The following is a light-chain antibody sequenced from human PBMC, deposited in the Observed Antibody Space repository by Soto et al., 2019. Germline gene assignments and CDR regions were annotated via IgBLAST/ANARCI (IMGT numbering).Light chain of an antibody. V-gene: IGKV3-20*01. CDR2: GAS. CDR1: QSVSSSY. J-gene: IGKJ3*01. CDR3: QQYCSSPPFT. Sequence: IVLTQSPGTLSLTPGERATLSCRASQSVSSSYLAWYQQKPGQAPRLLIYGASSRATGIPDRFSGSGSGTDFTLTISRLEPEDSAVYYCQQYCSSPPFTFGPGTRVDIK.